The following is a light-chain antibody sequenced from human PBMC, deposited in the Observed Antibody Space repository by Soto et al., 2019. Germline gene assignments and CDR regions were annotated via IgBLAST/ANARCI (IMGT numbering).Light chain of an antibody. CDR3: SSYAGSNNFDV. CDR2: EVF. J-gene: IGLJ1*01. Sequence: QSALTQPPSASGSPGQSVTISCTGTSSDVGGYNYVSWYQQHPDKAPKLMIYEVFKRPSGVPDRFSGSKSGNTASLTVSGLQAEDEADYYCSSYAGSNNFDVFGTGTQLTVL. V-gene: IGLV2-8*01. CDR1: SSDVGGYNY.